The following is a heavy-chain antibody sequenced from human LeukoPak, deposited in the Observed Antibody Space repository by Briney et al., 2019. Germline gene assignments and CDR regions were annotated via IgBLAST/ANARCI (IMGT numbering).Heavy chain of an antibody. CDR3: ARTRYCSSTSCLKYFQH. CDR1: GDSISNYY. V-gene: IGHV4-34*01. J-gene: IGHJ1*01. D-gene: IGHD2-2*01. Sequence: PSETLSLTCTVSGDSISNYYWSWIRQPPGKGLEWIGEINHSGSTNYNPSLKSRVTISVGTSKNQFSLKLSSVTAADTAVYYCARTRYCSSTSCLKYFQHWGQGTLVTVSS. CDR2: INHSGST.